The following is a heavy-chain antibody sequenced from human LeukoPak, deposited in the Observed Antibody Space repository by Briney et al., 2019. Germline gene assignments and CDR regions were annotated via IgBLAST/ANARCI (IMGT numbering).Heavy chain of an antibody. CDR2: ISGSGAST. Sequence: PGGSLRHSCAASGFTFSSYAMSWVRQAPGKGLEWVSVISGSGASTYYADSVKGRFTISRDNSKNTLYLQMNSLRAEGTAVYYCAKGDSSSWYNLWFDPWGQGTLVTVSS. J-gene: IGHJ5*02. CDR1: GFTFSSYA. D-gene: IGHD6-13*01. CDR3: AKGDSSSWYNLWFDP. V-gene: IGHV3-23*01.